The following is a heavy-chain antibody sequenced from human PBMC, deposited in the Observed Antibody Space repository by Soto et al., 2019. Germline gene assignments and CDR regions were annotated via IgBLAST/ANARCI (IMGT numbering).Heavy chain of an antibody. J-gene: IGHJ6*02. Sequence: PSETLSLTCTVSGGSVSSGSYYLSWIRQPPGKGLEWIGYIYYSGSTNYNPSLKSRVTISVDTSKNQFSLKLSSVTAADTAVYYCARGIEGWYQGRYYYGMDVWGQGTTVTVSS. CDR3: ARGIEGWYQGRYYYGMDV. D-gene: IGHD6-19*01. V-gene: IGHV4-61*01. CDR1: GGSVSSGSYY. CDR2: IYYSGST.